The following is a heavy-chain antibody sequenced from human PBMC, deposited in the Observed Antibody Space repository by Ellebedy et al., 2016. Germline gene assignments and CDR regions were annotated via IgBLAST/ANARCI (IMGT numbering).Heavy chain of an antibody. J-gene: IGHJ4*02. V-gene: IGHV3-33*01. Sequence: GGSLRLSCAASGFTFSSYGMHWVRQAPGKGLEWVAVIWYDGSNKYYADSVKGRFTISRDNSKNTLYLQMNSLRAEDTAVDYCARGEGFDWSAGYFDYWGQGTLVTVSS. CDR2: IWYDGSNK. CDR3: ARGEGFDWSAGYFDY. D-gene: IGHD3-9*01. CDR1: GFTFSSYG.